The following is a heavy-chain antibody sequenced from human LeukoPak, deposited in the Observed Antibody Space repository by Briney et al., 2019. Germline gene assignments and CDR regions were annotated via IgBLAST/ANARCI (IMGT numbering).Heavy chain of an antibody. D-gene: IGHD6-13*01. CDR3: AKTRPLDSSSWSHGDY. V-gene: IGHV3-23*01. CDR2: ISGSGDST. J-gene: IGHJ4*02. Sequence: YPGGSLRLSCAASGFTSSSYAMSWVRQAPGKGLEWVSAISGSGDSTYYGDSVKGRFTISRDNSKNTLYLQMNSLRAEDTAVYYCAKTRPLDSSSWSHGDYWGQGTLVTVSS. CDR1: GFTSSSYA.